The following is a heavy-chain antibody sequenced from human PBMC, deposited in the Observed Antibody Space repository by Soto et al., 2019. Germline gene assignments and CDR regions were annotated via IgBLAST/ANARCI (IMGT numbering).Heavy chain of an antibody. Sequence: EVQLVESGGGLVKPGGSLRLSCVASGFTFRTYNINWVRQAPGKGLEWVSGIRGFSPYTFYAESVKGRFTISRDNAKNSLYLQMNSLGVEDTAVYYCARDRGYDAHDYYYNAMDVWGQGTTVTVSS. CDR1: GFTFRTYN. J-gene: IGHJ6*02. D-gene: IGHD2-15*01. V-gene: IGHV3-21*01. CDR3: ARDRGYDAHDYYYNAMDV. CDR2: IRGFSPYT.